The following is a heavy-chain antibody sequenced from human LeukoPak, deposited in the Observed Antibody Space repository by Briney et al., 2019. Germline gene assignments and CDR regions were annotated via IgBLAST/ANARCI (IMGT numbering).Heavy chain of an antibody. CDR1: GFTFDDYA. Sequence: PGGSLRLSCAASGFTFDDYAMHWVRQAPGKGLEWVSGISRNSGSIGYADSVKGRFTISRDNAKNSLYLQMNSLRAEDTALYYCAKDAVGSYYFDYWGQGTLVTVSS. D-gene: IGHD1-26*01. CDR3: AKDAVGSYYFDY. J-gene: IGHJ4*02. V-gene: IGHV3-9*01. CDR2: ISRNSGSI.